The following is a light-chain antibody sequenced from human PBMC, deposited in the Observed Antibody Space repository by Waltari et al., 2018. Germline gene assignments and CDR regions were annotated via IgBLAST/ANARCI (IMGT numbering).Light chain of an antibody. CDR1: QGIRND. CDR2: AAS. V-gene: IGKV1-6*01. CDR3: LQDYNYPWT. Sequence: AIQMTQSPSSLSASVGDRVTITCRASQGIRNDLGWYQQKPGQAPKLLIYAASSLQSGVPSRVSGSGSVTDFTLTISSLQPEDFATYYCLQDYNYPWTFGQGTKVEIK. J-gene: IGKJ1*01.